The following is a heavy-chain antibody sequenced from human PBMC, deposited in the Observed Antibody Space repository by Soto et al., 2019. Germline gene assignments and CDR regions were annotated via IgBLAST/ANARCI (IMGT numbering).Heavy chain of an antibody. Sequence: SVKVSCKASGGTFSSYAISWVRQAPGQGLEWMGGIIPIFGTANYAQKFQGRVTITADESTSTAYMELSSLRSEDTAVYYCARDLWSPGIAAAGTRDYWGQGTLVTVS. J-gene: IGHJ4*02. D-gene: IGHD6-13*01. CDR2: IIPIFGTA. CDR1: GGTFSSYA. CDR3: ARDLWSPGIAAAGTRDY. V-gene: IGHV1-69*13.